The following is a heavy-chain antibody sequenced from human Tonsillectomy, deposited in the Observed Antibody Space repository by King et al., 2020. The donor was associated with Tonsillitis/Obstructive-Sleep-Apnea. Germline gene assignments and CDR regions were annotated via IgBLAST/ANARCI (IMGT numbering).Heavy chain of an antibody. CDR2: IYWDDDK. CDR1: GFSLSTSGVG. D-gene: IGHD2/OR15-2a*01. V-gene: IGHV2-5*02. CDR3: VHGQYGLNFAHDF. J-gene: IGHJ4*02. Sequence: ITLKESGPTMVKPTQTLTLTCTFSGFSLSTSGVGVGWIRQPPGTALEWLALIYWDDDKRYRPSLKSRLTISKATYKNQVVLTITNMDPVDTATYYCVHGQYGLNFAHDFWGQGTLVTVSS.